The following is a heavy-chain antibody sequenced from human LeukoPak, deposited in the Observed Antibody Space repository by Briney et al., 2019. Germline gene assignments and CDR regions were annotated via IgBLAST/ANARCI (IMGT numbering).Heavy chain of an antibody. CDR3: GTLWPDY. V-gene: IGHV3-7*01. D-gene: IGHD3-10*01. J-gene: IGHJ4*02. Sequence: GGSLRLSCAASGFTFSSYSMNWVRQAPGKGLEWVANIKQDGSEKYYVDSVKGRFTISRDNAKNSLYLQMNSLRAEDTAVYYCGTLWPDYWGQGTLVTVSS. CDR1: GFTFSSYS. CDR2: IKQDGSEK.